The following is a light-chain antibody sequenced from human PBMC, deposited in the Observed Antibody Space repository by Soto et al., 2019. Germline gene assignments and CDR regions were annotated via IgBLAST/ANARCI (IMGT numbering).Light chain of an antibody. CDR2: APS. J-gene: IGKJ4*01. CDR3: QQLNSYKLT. V-gene: IGKV1-9*01. CDR1: QDISDY. Sequence: DIQLTQSPSFLSASVGDRVTITCRASQDISDYLAWYQQRPGKAPKLLIYAPSTLQSGVQSRFSGSGSGTEFTLTISSLQPEDFATYSCQQLNSYKLTFGGGTKV.